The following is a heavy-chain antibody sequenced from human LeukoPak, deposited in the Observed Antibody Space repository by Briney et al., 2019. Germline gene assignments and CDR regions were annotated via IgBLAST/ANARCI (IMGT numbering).Heavy chain of an antibody. Sequence: SETLSLTCTVSGGSISGYYWNWIRHPAGKGLEWIGRIYTTGYTNYNPSLKSRLTMSVDTSKNQFSLKLTSVTAADTAVYYCARERTVDGYPYYVDYWGQGPLVTVSS. CDR3: ARERTVDGYPYYVDY. CDR2: IYTTGYT. V-gene: IGHV4-4*07. J-gene: IGHJ4*02. CDR1: GGSISGYY. D-gene: IGHD3-22*01.